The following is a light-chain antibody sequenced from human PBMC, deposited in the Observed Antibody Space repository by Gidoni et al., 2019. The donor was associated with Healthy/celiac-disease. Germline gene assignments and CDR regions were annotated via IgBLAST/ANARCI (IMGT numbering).Light chain of an antibody. J-gene: IGKJ2*01. CDR3: QQSYSTTMYT. Sequence: DIQPTHSPSSLSASVGDTVTVTCQASQSVSSYLNWYQQKPGRATKPLIYAASSLQSGVPSRFGDSGSGTDFTLTISSLQPEDFATYYCQQSYSTTMYTFGQGTKLEIK. V-gene: IGKV1-39*01. CDR1: QSVSSY. CDR2: AAS.